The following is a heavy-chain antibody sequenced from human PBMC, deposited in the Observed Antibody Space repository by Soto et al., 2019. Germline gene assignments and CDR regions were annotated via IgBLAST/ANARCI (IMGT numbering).Heavy chain of an antibody. V-gene: IGHV4-39*01. J-gene: IGHJ4*02. D-gene: IGHD6-19*01. Sequence: SETLSLTCTVSGGSISSSSYYWGWIRQPPGKGLEWIGSIYYSGSTYYNPSLKSRVTISVDTSKNQFSLKLSSVTAADTAVYYCARLSSGWSFDYWGQGTLVTVS. CDR3: ARLSSGWSFDY. CDR1: GGSISSSSYY. CDR2: IYYSGST.